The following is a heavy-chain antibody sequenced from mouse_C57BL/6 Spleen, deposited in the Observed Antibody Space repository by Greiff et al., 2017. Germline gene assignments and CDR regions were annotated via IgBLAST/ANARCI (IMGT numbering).Heavy chain of an antibody. CDR3: ARGGDSSGYVAWFAY. CDR2: IYPRDGST. Sequence: QVQLQQSGPELVKPGASVKLSCKASGYTFTSYDINWVKQRPGQGLEWIGWIYPRDGSTKYNEKFKGKATLTVDTSSSTAYMELHSLTSEDSAVYFCARGGDSSGYVAWFAYWGQGTLVTVSA. V-gene: IGHV1-85*01. J-gene: IGHJ3*01. CDR1: GYTFTSYD. D-gene: IGHD3-2*02.